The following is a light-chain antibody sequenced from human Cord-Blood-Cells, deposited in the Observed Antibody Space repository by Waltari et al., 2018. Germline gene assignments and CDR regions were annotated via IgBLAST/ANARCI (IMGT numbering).Light chain of an antibody. CDR2: AAS. V-gene: IGKV1-39*01. J-gene: IGKJ1*01. Sequence: EIQMTQSPSSLSASVGDRVTITCRASQSISSYLNWYQQKPGKAPKLLIYAASSLQSGVPSRFSGSGSGTDFTLTISSLQPEGFATYYCQQSYSTPPTFGQGTKVEIK. CDR1: QSISSY. CDR3: QQSYSTPPT.